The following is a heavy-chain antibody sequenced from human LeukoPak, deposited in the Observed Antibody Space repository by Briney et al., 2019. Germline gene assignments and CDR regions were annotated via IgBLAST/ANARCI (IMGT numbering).Heavy chain of an antibody. CDR2: ISAYNGNT. J-gene: IGHJ4*02. V-gene: IGHV1-18*01. D-gene: IGHD1/OR15-1a*01. CDR1: GYTFTPYG. Sequence: ASVKVSCKASGYTFTPYGIPGVRQPPANGLEWMGWISAYNGNTNYAQMFQGRVTMTTDTSTHTAYLEVRSRSSDDTAVYYCARDLIEQVYFDYWGQKTLVSVSS. CDR3: ARDLIEQVYFDY.